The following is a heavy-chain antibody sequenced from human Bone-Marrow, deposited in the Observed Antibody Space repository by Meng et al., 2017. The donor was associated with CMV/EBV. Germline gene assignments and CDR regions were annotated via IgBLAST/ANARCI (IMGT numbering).Heavy chain of an antibody. V-gene: IGHV3-30-3*01. CDR3: ASPPLDWNLRYYYYYGMDV. D-gene: IGHD1-7*01. CDR2: ISYDGSNK. CDR1: GFTFSSYA. J-gene: IGHJ6*02. Sequence: GESLKISCAASGFTFSSYAMHWVRQAPGKGLEWVAVISYDGSNKYYADSVKGRFTISRDNSKNTLYLQMNSLRAEDTAVYYCASPPLDWNLRYYYYYGMDVWGQRTTVTVSS.